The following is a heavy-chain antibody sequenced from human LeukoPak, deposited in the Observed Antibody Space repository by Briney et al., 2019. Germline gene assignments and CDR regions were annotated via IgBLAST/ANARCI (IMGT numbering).Heavy chain of an antibody. CDR3: ARALFVEDYDVDH. J-gene: IGHJ4*02. D-gene: IGHD4-17*01. V-gene: IGHV3-53*01. CDR2: IYSGGST. CDR1: GFTVSSNY. Sequence: PGGSLRLSCAASGFTVSSNYMSWVRRAPGKGLEWVSVIYSGGSTYYADSVKGRFTISRDNAKKSLYLQMNSLRAEDTAVYYCARALFVEDYDVDHWGPGTLVTVSS.